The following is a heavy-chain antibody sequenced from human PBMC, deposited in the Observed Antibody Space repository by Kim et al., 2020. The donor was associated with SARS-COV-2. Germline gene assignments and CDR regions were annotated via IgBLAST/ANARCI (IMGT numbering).Heavy chain of an antibody. CDR2: IYYSGST. V-gene: IGHV4-59*08. CDR1: GGSISSYY. Sequence: SETLSLTCTVSGGSISSYYWSWIRQPPGKGLEWIGYIYYSGSTNYNPSLKSRVTISVDTSKNQFSLKLSSVTTADTAVYYCARHVWDYYDSSGYYFDYWGQGTLVTVSS. D-gene: IGHD3-22*01. J-gene: IGHJ4*02. CDR3: ARHVWDYYDSSGYYFDY.